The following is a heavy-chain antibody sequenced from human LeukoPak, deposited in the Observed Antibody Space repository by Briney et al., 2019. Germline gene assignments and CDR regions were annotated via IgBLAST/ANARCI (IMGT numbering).Heavy chain of an antibody. V-gene: IGHV1-8*02. Sequence: ASVKVSCKASGYTFINFEINWVRQVAGQGLEWMGWMRPNSGETVNVQKFQGRVTMTRDISTSTAYMELTGLRSDDTAVYFCARGYCSGGGCYTAEYLPHWGQGTLVTVSS. CDR1: GYTFINFE. CDR2: MRPNSGET. CDR3: ARGYCSGGGCYTAEYLPH. D-gene: IGHD2-15*01. J-gene: IGHJ1*01.